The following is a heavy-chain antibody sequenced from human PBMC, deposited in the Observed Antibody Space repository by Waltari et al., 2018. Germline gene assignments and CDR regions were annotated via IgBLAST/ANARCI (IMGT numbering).Heavy chain of an antibody. CDR2: IYTGASDT. D-gene: IGHD5-12*01. CDR1: GFAFSSYW. V-gene: IGHV3-74*01. Sequence: EVQLVESGGDLVQPGGSLILSCAASGFAFSSYWMHWVRQTPGKGLVWVSRIYTGASDTYYADSVKGRFTISRDNAKNTLYLQMNSLRVEDTAVYYCTRGGVGYGNFEYWGLGTLVTVSS. CDR3: TRGGVGYGNFEY. J-gene: IGHJ4*02.